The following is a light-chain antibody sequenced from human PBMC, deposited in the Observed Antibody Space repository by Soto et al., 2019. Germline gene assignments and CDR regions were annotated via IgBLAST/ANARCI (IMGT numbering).Light chain of an antibody. CDR3: QQYNEWPPWT. V-gene: IGKV3-15*01. J-gene: IGKJ1*01. CDR1: QSVFTN. Sequence: ETVMTQSPATLSVSSGERATLSCRASQSVFTNLAWYQQKPGQAPRLLIYGASTRATGIPARFSGSGSGTEFTLTINSLQSEDFAVYYCQQYNEWPPWTFGQGTQVEIK. CDR2: GAS.